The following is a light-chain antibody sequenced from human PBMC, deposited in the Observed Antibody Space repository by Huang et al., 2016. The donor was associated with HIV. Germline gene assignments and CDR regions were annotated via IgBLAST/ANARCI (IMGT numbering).Light chain of an antibody. CDR1: QGLANY. Sequence: EIVLTQSPATLVLSPGERATLSCRARQGLANYLAWYQQKPGQAPRPLIYDASNRSTGIPARFSGSGSGTDFTLTISSLEPEDFAVYYCQQRGNWQLTFGGGTKVEIK. CDR2: DAS. CDR3: QQRGNWQLT. J-gene: IGKJ4*01. V-gene: IGKV3-11*01.